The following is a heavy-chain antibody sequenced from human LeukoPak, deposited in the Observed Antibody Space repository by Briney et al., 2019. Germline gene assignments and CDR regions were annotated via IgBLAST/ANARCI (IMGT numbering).Heavy chain of an antibody. J-gene: IGHJ4*02. CDR1: GYY. V-gene: IGHV3-11*01. D-gene: IGHD1-1*01. Sequence: GYYWSWIRQAPGKGLEWVSYISGGGSTISYADSVKGRFIISRDNAQNSLFLQMNTLRAEDTAVYYCARGGTLTLRYWGQGALVTVSS. CDR3: ARGGTLTLRY. CDR2: ISGGGSTI.